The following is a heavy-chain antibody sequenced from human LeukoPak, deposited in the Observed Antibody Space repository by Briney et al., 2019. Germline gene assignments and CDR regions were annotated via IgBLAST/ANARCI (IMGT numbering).Heavy chain of an antibody. V-gene: IGHV4-59*01. CDR3: ARGGYGSGSPIDY. CDR1: GGSISSYY. J-gene: IGHJ4*02. CDR2: IYYSGST. Sequence: SETLSLTCTVSGGSISSYYWSWIRQPPGKGLEWIGYIYYSGSTNYNPSLKSRVTISVDTSKNQFSLKLSSVTAADTAVYYCARGGYGSGSPIDYWGQGTLVTVSS. D-gene: IGHD3-10*01.